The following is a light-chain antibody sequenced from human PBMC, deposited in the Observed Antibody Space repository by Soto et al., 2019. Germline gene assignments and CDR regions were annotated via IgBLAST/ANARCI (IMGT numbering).Light chain of an antibody. CDR2: DAS. V-gene: IGKV3-20*01. CDR1: QSVSSSS. CDR3: QQDNSYPYT. J-gene: IGKJ2*01. Sequence: EIVLTQSPGTLSLSPGERATLSCRASQSVSSSSLAWYQQKRGQAPRLLIHDASSRATGIPDRFSGSGSGTDFTLTISRLEPEDFAVYYCQQDNSYPYTFGQGTRLEIK.